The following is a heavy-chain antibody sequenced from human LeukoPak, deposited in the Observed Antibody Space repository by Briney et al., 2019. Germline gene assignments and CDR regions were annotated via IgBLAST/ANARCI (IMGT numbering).Heavy chain of an antibody. CDR1: GFIFTNYW. CDR3: ASWRSSTSLDY. Sequence: GGSLRLSCAASGFIFTNYWMGWVRQAPGKGLEWAANIKQDGSEKYYVDSVKGRFTISRDNAKNSLYLQMNSLRAEDTAVYYCASWRSSTSLDYWGQGTLVTVSS. V-gene: IGHV3-7*01. D-gene: IGHD2-2*01. J-gene: IGHJ4*02. CDR2: IKQDGSEK.